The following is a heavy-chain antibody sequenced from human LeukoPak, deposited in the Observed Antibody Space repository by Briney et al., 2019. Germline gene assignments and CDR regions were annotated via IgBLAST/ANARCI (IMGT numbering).Heavy chain of an antibody. CDR1: GFTVSGNY. D-gene: IGHD6-19*01. J-gene: IGHJ4*02. Sequence: GGSLRLSCAASGFTVSGNYMSWVRQAPGKGLEWVSVFYSGGSTYYADSVKGRFTISRDNSKNTLYLQMNSLRAEDTAVYYCASRSVAGTKTPFDYWGQGTLVTVSS. CDR2: FYSGGST. V-gene: IGHV3-53*01. CDR3: ASRSVAGTKTPFDY.